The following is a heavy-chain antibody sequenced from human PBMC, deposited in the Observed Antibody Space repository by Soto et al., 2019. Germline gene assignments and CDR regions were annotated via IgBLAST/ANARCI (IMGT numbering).Heavy chain of an antibody. V-gene: IGHV4-30-4*01. Sequence: QVRLQESGPKLVRPSQTLSLTCSVSGVSITRGDYYWSWIQPSPGRGLEWIGSIYYNGDTNYNPSRGSRVTMSVDTSKNQVFLDLQSVVAADTAVEFGAREGGDFVQVPYYWGQGTLITVSS. CDR1: GVSITRGDYY. D-gene: IGHD3-3*01. J-gene: IGHJ4*02. CDR3: AREGGDFVQVPYY. CDR2: IYYNGDT.